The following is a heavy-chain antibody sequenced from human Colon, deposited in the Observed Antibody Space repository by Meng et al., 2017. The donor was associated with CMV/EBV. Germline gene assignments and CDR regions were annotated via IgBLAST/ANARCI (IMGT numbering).Heavy chain of an antibody. CDR2: IYYSGST. V-gene: IGHV4-61*01. J-gene: IGHJ6*02. CDR3: ARVAVGTSSADYYYYGMDV. D-gene: IGHD2-2*01. CDR1: GGSVSSGSYY. Sequence: SETLSLTCTVSGGSVSSGSYYWSWIRQPPGKGLEWIGYIYYSGSTNYNPSLKSRVTISVDTSKNQFSLKLSSVTAADTAVYYCARVAVGTSSADYYYYGMDVWGQGTTVTVS.